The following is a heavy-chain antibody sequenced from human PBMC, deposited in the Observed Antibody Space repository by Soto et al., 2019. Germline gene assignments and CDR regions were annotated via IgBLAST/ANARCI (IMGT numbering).Heavy chain of an antibody. D-gene: IGHD1-26*01. CDR3: ARREIQGPIDY. J-gene: IGHJ4*02. CDR2: IYYSGTT. CDR1: CYSISSSNW. Sequence: SETQSLTCAVSCYSISSSNWWGWIRQPQGKGLEWIEYIYYSGTTYYNPSLKSRVTMSVDTSMNQFSLKLTSVTAVDTVVYYCARREIQGPIDYWGQGTLVT. V-gene: IGHV4-28*01.